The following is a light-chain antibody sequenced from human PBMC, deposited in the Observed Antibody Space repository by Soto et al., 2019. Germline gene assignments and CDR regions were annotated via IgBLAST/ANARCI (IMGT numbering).Light chain of an antibody. CDR3: KQYGSPIT. V-gene: IGKV3-20*01. CDR1: QSVKSSY. CDR2: VTS. J-gene: IGKJ5*01. Sequence: PGERATLPCRASQSVKSSYLAWYQHKPGQAPRILIYVTSSRATGIPDRFSGSGSGTDFTLTISRLEPEDFAVYYCKQYGSPITFGKGTRLDIK.